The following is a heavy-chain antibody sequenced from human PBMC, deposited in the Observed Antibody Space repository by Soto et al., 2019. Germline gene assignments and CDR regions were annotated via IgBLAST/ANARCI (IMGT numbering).Heavy chain of an antibody. V-gene: IGHV1-8*01. D-gene: IGHD6-13*01. J-gene: IGHJ4*02. CDR1: GYTFTSYD. CDR3: ARGRVTSSGWYFFGN. Sequence: QVHLVQSGAEVKKPGASVKVSCKPSGYTFTSYDINWVRQATGQGPEWMGWMNPKSGNTGYAQKLQGRVTLTRNTSIGTAYMELTSLRSEDTAVYYCARGRVTSSGWYFFGNWGQGTLVTVSS. CDR2: MNPKSGNT.